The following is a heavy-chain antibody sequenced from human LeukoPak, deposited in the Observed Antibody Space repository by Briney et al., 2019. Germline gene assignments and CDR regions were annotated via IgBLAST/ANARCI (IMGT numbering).Heavy chain of an antibody. CDR3: AREIDYFYYYMDV. CDR2: IESDGSTT. Sequence: TGGSLRLSCAAAGFSFSRYWMHWVRQAPGKGLVWVARIESDGSTTRYADSVKGRFTISRDNAKNTLYLQMNSLRTEDTAIYYCAREIDYFYYYMDVWGKGTTVTVSS. CDR1: GFSFSRYW. V-gene: IGHV3-74*01. J-gene: IGHJ6*03.